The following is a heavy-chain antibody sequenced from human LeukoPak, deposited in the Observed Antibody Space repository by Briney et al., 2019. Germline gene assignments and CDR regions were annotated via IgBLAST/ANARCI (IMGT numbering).Heavy chain of an antibody. CDR2: FSDSDYGT. V-gene: IGHV3-23*01. CDR1: GFTFSSHA. D-gene: IGHD2-21*01. J-gene: IGHJ4*02. Sequence: GGSLRLSCAASGFTFSSHAMSWVRQAPGKGLEWVATFSDSDYGTYYADSVKGRFTISRDNSKNTLYLQMNNLRAEDSAVYYCAKEETTHSLYCPGTCYISDCWGQGTLVTVSS. CDR3: AKEETTHSLYCPGTCYISDC.